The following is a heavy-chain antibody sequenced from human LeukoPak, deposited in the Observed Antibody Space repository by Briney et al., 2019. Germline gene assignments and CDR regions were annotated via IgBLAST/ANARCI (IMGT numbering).Heavy chain of an antibody. CDR3: ARHDYGDSWFDP. CDR2: INHSGST. J-gene: IGHJ5*02. D-gene: IGHD4-17*01. Sequence: SETLSLTCAVYGGSFSGYYWSWIRQPPGKGLEWIGEINHSGSTNYKPSLKSRVTVSIDTSKNQFSLKVMSVTAADSAVYYCARHDYGDSWFDPWGQGTLVTVSS. CDR1: GGSFSGYY. V-gene: IGHV4-34*01.